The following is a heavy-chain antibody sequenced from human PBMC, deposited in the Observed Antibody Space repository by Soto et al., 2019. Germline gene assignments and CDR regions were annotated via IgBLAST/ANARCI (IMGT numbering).Heavy chain of an antibody. CDR1: GYTFTSYY. CDR3: ARDRGYCSSTSCYMKENYYGMDV. V-gene: IGHV1-46*01. Sequence: GASVKVSCKASGYTFTSYYMHWVRQAPGQGLEWMGIINPSGGSTSYAQKLQGRVTMTRDTSTSTVYMELSSLRSEDTAVYYCARDRGYCSSTSCYMKENYYGMDVWGQGTTVTVAS. CDR2: INPSGGST. D-gene: IGHD2-2*02. J-gene: IGHJ6*02.